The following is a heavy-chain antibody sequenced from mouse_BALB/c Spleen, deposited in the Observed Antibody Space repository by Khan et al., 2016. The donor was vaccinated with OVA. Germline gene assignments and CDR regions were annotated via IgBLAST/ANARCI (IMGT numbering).Heavy chain of an antibody. J-gene: IGHJ2*01. CDR3: TRNCDGNYESLDY. Sequence: VQLKESGTVLARPGASVKMSCKASGYTFTSYWMQWVKQRPGQGLEWIGAIYPGNSDPKYNKKFKGKTKLTAVTSTSTAYLELNSLTNEDTAVYYCTRNCDGNYESLDYWGQGTTLTVSS. CDR1: GYTFTSYW. CDR2: IYPGNSDP. D-gene: IGHD2-1*01. V-gene: IGHV1-5*01.